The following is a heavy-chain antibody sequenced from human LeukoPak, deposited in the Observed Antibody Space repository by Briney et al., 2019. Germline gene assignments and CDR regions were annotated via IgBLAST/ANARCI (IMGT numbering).Heavy chain of an antibody. J-gene: IGHJ4*02. CDR2: ISSSGSTI. D-gene: IGHD6-19*01. CDR3: ARVLEQWLSPFDY. Sequence: PGGSLRLSCAASGFTFSDYYMSWIRQAPGKGLEWVSYISSSGSTIYYAGSVKGRFTISRDNAKNSLYLQMNSLRAEDTAVYYCARVLEQWLSPFDYWGQGTLVTVSS. V-gene: IGHV3-11*01. CDR1: GFTFSDYY.